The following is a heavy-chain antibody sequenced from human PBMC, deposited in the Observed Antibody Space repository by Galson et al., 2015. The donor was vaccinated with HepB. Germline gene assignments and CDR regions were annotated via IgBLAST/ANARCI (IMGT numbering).Heavy chain of an antibody. D-gene: IGHD2-2*01. CDR1: GGSISSYY. V-gene: IGHV4-59*08. CDR3: ARHGLVGGYCSSTSCYDFDY. CDR2: IYYSGST. Sequence: QVQLQESGPGLVKPSETLSLTCTVSGGSISSYYWSWIRQPPGKGLEWIGYIYYSGSTNYNPSLKSRVTISVDTSKNQFSLKLSSVTAADTAVYYCARHGLVGGYCSSTSCYDFDYWGQGTLVTVSS. J-gene: IGHJ4*02.